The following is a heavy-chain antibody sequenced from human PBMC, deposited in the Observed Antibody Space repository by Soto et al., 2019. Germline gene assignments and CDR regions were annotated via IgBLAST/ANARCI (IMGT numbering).Heavy chain of an antibody. CDR1: GFTFSSYA. J-gene: IGHJ3*01. Sequence: GGSLRLSCAASGFTFSSYAMHWVRQAPGKGLEWVAVISYDRSNKYYADSVKGRFTISRDNAKNSLYLQMNSLRAEDTALYYCAPLGVLEWLLSFWGQGTMVTVSS. CDR2: ISYDRSNK. V-gene: IGHV3-30-3*01. CDR3: APLGVLEWLLSF. D-gene: IGHD3-3*01.